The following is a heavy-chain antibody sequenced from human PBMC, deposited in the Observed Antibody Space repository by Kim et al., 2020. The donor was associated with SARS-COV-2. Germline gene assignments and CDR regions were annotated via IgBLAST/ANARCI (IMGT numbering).Heavy chain of an antibody. V-gene: IGHV4-59*01. J-gene: IGHJ4*02. CDR3: ARALLPAVTNKLFLPDY. D-gene: IGHD4-17*01. Sequence: LQSRVTIAVDTSKNQFSLKLSSVTAADTAVYYCARALLPAVTNKLFLPDYWGQGTLVTVSS.